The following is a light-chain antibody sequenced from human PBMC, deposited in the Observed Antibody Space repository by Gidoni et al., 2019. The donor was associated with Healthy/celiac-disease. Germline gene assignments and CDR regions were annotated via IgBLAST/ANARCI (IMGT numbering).Light chain of an antibody. J-gene: IGKJ5*01. CDR3: LQADSFPLT. CDR1: QSIRVW. V-gene: IGKV1-12*01. CDR2: SAS. Sequence: IQMTQSPSSVSVSVGDSVTISCRASQSIRVWLAWYQQRPGNASNLLIYSASILHRGVPSRFSGAGSGTHFTLTISSLQPEDVGTYFCLQADSFPLTFGQGTRLEI.